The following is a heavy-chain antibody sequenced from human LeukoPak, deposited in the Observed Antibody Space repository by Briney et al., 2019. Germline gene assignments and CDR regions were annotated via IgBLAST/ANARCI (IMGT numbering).Heavy chain of an antibody. CDR2: IDPSSTYI. V-gene: IGHV3-21*01. CDR3: ARDATMVPLYYYYYMDV. CDR1: GFTFRSYS. Sequence: PGGSLRLSCAASGFTFRSYSMNWVRQAPGKGLEWVSAIDPSSTYIYYADSVKGRFTISRDNAENSLYLQMNSLRVEDTAVYYCARDATMVPLYYYYYMDVWGKGTTVTVSS. J-gene: IGHJ6*03. D-gene: IGHD3-10*01.